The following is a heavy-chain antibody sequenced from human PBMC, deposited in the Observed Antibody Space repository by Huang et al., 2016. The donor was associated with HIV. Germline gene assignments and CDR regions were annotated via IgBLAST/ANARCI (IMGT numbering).Heavy chain of an antibody. CDR2: IYPGDSDV. CDR3: ARPPTYSDDGGYYIDAFGV. Sequence: EVQLVQSGVEMKRPGESLKISCKVSGYSFTRQWISWVRQMPGKGPECMGIIYPGDSDVKYSPTFQGQVTISADNSISTAYLQWKSLKVSDTAMYFCARPPTYSDDGGYYIDAFGVWGRGTMVTVS. V-gene: IGHV5-51*03. J-gene: IGHJ3*01. CDR1: GYSFTRQW. D-gene: IGHD2-21*02.